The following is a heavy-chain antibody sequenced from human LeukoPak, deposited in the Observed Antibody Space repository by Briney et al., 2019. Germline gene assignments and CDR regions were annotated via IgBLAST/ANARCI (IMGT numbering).Heavy chain of an antibody. D-gene: IGHD3-16*01. Sequence: SVKVSCKASGGTFSSYAISWVRQAPGQGLEWMGRIIPILGIANYAQKFQGRVTITADKSTSTAYMELSSLRSEDTAVYYCARANPYYDYVWGSPALFDYWGQGTLVTVSS. V-gene: IGHV1-69*04. CDR1: GGTFSSYA. CDR2: IIPILGIA. CDR3: ARANPYYDYVWGSPALFDY. J-gene: IGHJ4*02.